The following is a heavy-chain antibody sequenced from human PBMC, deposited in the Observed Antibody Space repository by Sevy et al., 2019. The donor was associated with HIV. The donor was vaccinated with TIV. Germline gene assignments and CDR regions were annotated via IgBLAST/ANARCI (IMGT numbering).Heavy chain of an antibody. CDR2: IYPGDSDT. Sequence: GESLKISCKGSGYSFTSYWIGWVRQMPGKGLEWMGIIYPGDSDTRYSPSFQGQVTISADKSIGTAYLQWSSLKASDTAMYYCARGSSRDGYSPTLDAFDIWGQGTMVTVSS. J-gene: IGHJ3*02. CDR1: GYSFTSYW. V-gene: IGHV5-51*01. D-gene: IGHD5-18*01. CDR3: ARGSSRDGYSPTLDAFDI.